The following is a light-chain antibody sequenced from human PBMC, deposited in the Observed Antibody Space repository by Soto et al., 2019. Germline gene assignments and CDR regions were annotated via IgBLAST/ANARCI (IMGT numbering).Light chain of an antibody. J-gene: IGLJ7*01. CDR2: EGS. V-gene: IGLV2-23*01. Sequence: QSALTQPSSVSGSPGQSITISCTGTSSDVGRYNLVSWYQQHPGKAPKLMIYEGSKRPSGVSNRFSGSKSGNTASLTISGLQAEDEADYYCCSYAGSSTLFGGGTQLTGL. CDR3: CSYAGSSTL. CDR1: SSDVGRYNL.